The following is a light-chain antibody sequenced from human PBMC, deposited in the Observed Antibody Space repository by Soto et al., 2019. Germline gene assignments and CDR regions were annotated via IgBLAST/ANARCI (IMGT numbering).Light chain of an antibody. Sequence: EIVLTQSPATLSLTPGERATLSCRASQRVRNYLAWYQQKPGQSPRLLIYDTSNRATDVPARFSGSGSGTDFTLTISSLEPEDFAVYFCQQRSNCPLTFGPGTKVDIK. CDR2: DTS. V-gene: IGKV3-11*01. CDR3: QQRSNCPLT. CDR1: QRVRNY. J-gene: IGKJ3*01.